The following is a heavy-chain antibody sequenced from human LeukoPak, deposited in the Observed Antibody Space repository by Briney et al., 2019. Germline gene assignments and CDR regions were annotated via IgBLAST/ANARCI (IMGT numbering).Heavy chain of an antibody. Sequence: SVKVSCKASGGTFSSNTISWVRQAPGQGLEWMGRIIPILGIANYAQKFQGRVTITADKSTSSAYMELSSLRSEDTAVYYCARALMIVGAFDIWGQGTMVTVSS. V-gene: IGHV1-69*02. CDR1: GGTFSSNT. J-gene: IGHJ3*02. CDR2: IIPILGIA. CDR3: ARALMIVGAFDI. D-gene: IGHD3-22*01.